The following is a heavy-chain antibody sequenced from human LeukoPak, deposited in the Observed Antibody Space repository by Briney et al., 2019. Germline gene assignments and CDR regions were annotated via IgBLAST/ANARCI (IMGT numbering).Heavy chain of an antibody. Sequence: RVSLRLSCAASGCTLSSHGMSWLRQAPPEGLEGASAISVSVCNTYYPHSAERRFTISKVNTKNTLYLQMHSLRAEATAVYYCGKDGFRGSGDAFDIWGQGKMVTVS. CDR3: GKDGFRGSGDAFDI. CDR1: GCTLSSHG. V-gene: IGHV3-23*01. CDR2: ISVSVCNT. D-gene: IGHD3-10*01. J-gene: IGHJ3*02.